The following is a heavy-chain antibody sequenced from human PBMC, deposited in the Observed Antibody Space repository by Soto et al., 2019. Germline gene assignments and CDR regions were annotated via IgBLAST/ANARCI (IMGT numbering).Heavy chain of an antibody. CDR3: AKDEGDEYYDSSGSQGAFDI. Sequence: QVQLVESGGGVVQPGRSLRLSCAASGFTFSSYGMHWVRQAPGKGLEWVAVISYDGSNKYYADSVKGRFTISRDNSKNTLYLQMNSLRAEDTAVYYCAKDEGDEYYDSSGSQGAFDIWGQGTMVTVSS. CDR2: ISYDGSNK. V-gene: IGHV3-30*18. D-gene: IGHD3-22*01. J-gene: IGHJ3*02. CDR1: GFTFSSYG.